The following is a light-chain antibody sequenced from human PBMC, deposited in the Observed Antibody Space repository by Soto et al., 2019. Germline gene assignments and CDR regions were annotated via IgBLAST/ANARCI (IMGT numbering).Light chain of an antibody. V-gene: IGKV1-39*01. CDR1: QSINIY. CDR2: VAS. J-gene: IGKJ4*01. Sequence: DIQMTQSPSSLSASVGDSVTITCRASQSINIYLSWYQQKPGKAPKLLINVASTLQGGVPSRFSGSGSGTDFTLAISSLQPEESATYYCQQSFSTPQTFGGGTRVEIK. CDR3: QQSFSTPQT.